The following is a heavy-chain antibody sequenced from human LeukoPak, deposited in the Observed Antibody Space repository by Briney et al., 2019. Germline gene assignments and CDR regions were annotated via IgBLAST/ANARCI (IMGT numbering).Heavy chain of an antibody. D-gene: IGHD6-19*01. Sequence: SETLSLSCTVSGDSISSGGYYWSWIRHHPGKGLEWIGYTYYGGSTNCTPDLESLVSISIDTSAYHFSMKLSSVSGADTAVYYCARSGPHGGWYYFDYWGQGTLVTVSS. J-gene: IGHJ4*02. CDR3: ARSGPHGGWYYFDY. CDR2: TYYGGST. V-gene: IGHV4-31*01. CDR1: GDSISSGGYY.